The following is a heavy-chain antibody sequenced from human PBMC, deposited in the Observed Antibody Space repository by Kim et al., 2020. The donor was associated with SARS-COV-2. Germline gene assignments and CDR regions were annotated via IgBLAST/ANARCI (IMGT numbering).Heavy chain of an antibody. CDR3: AREFWDSSSSDY. D-gene: IGHD6-13*01. Sequence: YTDSVKGRFTISRDKSKNTLYLQMNSLRAEDTAVYYCAREFWDSSSSDYWGQGTLVTVSS. J-gene: IGHJ4*02. V-gene: IGHV3-30*10.